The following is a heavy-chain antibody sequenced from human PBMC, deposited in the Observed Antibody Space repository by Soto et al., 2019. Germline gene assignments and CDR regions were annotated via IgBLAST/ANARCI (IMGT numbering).Heavy chain of an antibody. V-gene: IGHV3-73*01. Sequence: SLRLSCAASGFTFSDSAMHWVRQASGKGLEWVGRIRNKASSYATGYAASVKGRFTISRDDSKNTAYLQMDSLKTEDTAVYYCTRVSVTPFDYWGQGTLVTVSS. CDR1: GFTFSDSA. CDR2: IRNKASSYAT. J-gene: IGHJ4*02. CDR3: TRVSVTPFDY. D-gene: IGHD4-17*01.